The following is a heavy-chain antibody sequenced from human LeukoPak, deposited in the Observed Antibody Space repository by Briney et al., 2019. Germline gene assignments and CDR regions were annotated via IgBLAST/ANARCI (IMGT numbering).Heavy chain of an antibody. CDR1: GFTFSSYG. CDR3: ARELKADY. CDR2: MWYDGSNK. Sequence: GRSLRLSCAASGFTFSSYGMHWVRQAPGKGLEWVAVMWYDGSNKYYADSVKGRFTISRDNSKNTLYLQMNSLRAEDTAVYYCARELKADYWGQGTLVTVSS. J-gene: IGHJ4*02. V-gene: IGHV3-33*01.